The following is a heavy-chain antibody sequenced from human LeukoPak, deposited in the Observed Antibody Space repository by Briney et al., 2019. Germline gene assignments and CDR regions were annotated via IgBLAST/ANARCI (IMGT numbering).Heavy chain of an antibody. V-gene: IGHV1-24*01. CDR2: FDPEDGER. CDR1: GYTLTELS. CDR3: ATDLIGGYFDY. J-gene: IGHJ4*02. Sequence: ASVKVSCTVSGYTLTELSLYWVRQAHGKGLEGMGGFDPEDGERIYAQKFQGRVTITEDTSTDTAYMELSSLRSEDTAVYYCATDLIGGYFDYWGQGTLVTVSS.